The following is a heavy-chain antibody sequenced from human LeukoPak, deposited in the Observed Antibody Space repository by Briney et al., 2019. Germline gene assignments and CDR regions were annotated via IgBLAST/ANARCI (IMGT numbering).Heavy chain of an antibody. Sequence: SETLSLTCTVSGGSIRSYYWSWIRQPPGKGLEWIGDINYSGSTKYNPSLKSRVTISVDKSKNQFSLKVNSVTAADTAVYYCARASPYDNWSGYWFDPWGQGTLVTVSS. CDR1: GGSIRSYY. V-gene: IGHV4-59*01. CDR2: INYSGST. J-gene: IGHJ5*02. D-gene: IGHD3-3*01. CDR3: ARASPYDNWSGYWFDP.